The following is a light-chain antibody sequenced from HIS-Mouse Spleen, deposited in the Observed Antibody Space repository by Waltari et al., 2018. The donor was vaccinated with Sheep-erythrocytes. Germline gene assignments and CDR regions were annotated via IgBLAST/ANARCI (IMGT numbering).Light chain of an antibody. J-gene: IGLJ1*01. Sequence: QSALTQPRSVSASPGQSVTISCTGTSSDVGGYTYVSWYQQHPGKAPKLMIYDVSKRPSGVPDRFSGSKSGNTASLTISGLQAEDEADYYCCSYAGSYNHVFATGTKVTVL. CDR3: CSYAGSYNHV. CDR2: DVS. V-gene: IGLV2-11*01. CDR1: SSDVGGYTY.